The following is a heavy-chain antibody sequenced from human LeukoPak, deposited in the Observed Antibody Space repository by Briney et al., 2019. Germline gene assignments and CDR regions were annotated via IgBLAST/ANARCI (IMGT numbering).Heavy chain of an antibody. D-gene: IGHD2-21*01. V-gene: IGHV3-21*04. Sequence: PGGSLRPSYAASGFRFGSYSMNWVRQTPGRGLEWLSFISTTGTFIKYAASVRGRFNVSRDNAKNSLYQHMNALRVEDTATYYCARTGGAGFDPWGQGTLVIVSS. CDR3: ARTGGAGFDP. J-gene: IGHJ5*02. CDR1: GFRFGSYS. CDR2: ISTTGTFI.